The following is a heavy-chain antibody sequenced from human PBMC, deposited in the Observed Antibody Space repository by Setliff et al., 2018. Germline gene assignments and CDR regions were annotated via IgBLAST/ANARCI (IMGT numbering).Heavy chain of an antibody. V-gene: IGHV4-4*02. CDR1: GVSINSLTW. Sequence: PSETLSLTCAVSGVSINSLTWWSWVRQTPGKGFEWIGEIYHDGNSNFAPSVHYSPSLKSRAIMSIDKSKNQFSLNLSSVTAADTAVYYCVRTDYSDGRYSMDVWGKGTTVTVSS. CDR2: IYHDGNS. CDR3: VRTDYSDGRYSMDV. D-gene: IGHD6-19*01. J-gene: IGHJ6*03.